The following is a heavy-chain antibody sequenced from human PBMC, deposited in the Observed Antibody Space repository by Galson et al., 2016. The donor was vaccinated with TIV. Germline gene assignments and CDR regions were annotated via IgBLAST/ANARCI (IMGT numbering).Heavy chain of an antibody. CDR1: GFSFTSFS. CDR2: ISATGSRI. V-gene: IGHV3-21*01. J-gene: IGHJ3*02. Sequence: SLRLSCAASGFSFTSFSMTWVRQPPGKGLEWVSLISATGSRIYYAGSMRGRVTISRDNAKNSLYLQINSLRAEDTALYFCARRGNYLSDAFDIWGQGTVVTVSS. CDR3: ARRGNYLSDAFDI. D-gene: IGHD4-11*01.